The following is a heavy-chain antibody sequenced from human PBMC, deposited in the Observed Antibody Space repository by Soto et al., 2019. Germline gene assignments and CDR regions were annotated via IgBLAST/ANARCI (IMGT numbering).Heavy chain of an antibody. CDR2: IYPEDSET. J-gene: IGHJ4*02. D-gene: IGHD3-22*01. V-gene: IGHV5-51*01. CDR1: GYSFTNYW. CDR3: ARDSSGYPLFDY. Sequence: PGESLKISCKGSGYSFTNYWIGWVRQMPGKDLEWIGIIYPEDSETRYSPSFQGLVTISVDKSISTAYLQMNSLRAEDTAVYYCARDSSGYPLFDYWGQGTLVTVSS.